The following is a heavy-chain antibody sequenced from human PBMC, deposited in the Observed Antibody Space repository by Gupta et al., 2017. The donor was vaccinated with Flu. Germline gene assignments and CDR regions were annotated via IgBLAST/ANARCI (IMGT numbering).Heavy chain of an antibody. V-gene: IGHV3-53*02. J-gene: IGHJ4*02. CDR1: GFTVSSNY. Sequence: EVQLVETGGGLIQPGGSLRLSCAASGFTVSSNYMSWVRQAPGKGLEWVSVIYSGGSTYYADSVKGRFTISRDNSKNTLYLQMNSLRAEDTAVYYCARGTWDSYGYGLDYWGQGTLVTVSS. D-gene: IGHD5-18*01. CDR3: ARGTWDSYGYGLDY. CDR2: IYSGGST.